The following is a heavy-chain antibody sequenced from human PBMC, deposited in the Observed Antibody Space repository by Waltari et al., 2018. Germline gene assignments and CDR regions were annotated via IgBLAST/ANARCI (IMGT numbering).Heavy chain of an antibody. CDR2: ISYDGDSQ. D-gene: IGHD3-3*01. Sequence: VHLVESGGGVVQPGRSLRLSCAASGFTFTTYGMHCVRQAPGKGLGVVGVISYDGDSQNYGDSLKDRFTISRDNSQSTVYLQSNSLRGEDTAGYYCAREAPCGVVSSFDYWGQGILATVSS. CDR3: AREAPCGVVSSFDY. V-gene: IGHV3-33*01. J-gene: IGHJ4*02. CDR1: GFTFTTYG.